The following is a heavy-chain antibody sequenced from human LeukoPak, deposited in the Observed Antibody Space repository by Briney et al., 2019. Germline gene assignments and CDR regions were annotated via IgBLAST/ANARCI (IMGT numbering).Heavy chain of an antibody. CDR1: GGSSSSYY. CDR3: ARDPYSSSWYYYGMDV. J-gene: IGHJ6*02. Sequence: SETLSLTCTVSGGSSSSYYWSWIRQPPGKGLEWIGYIYYSGSTSYNPSLKSRVTISLDTSKNQFSLKLNSVTAADTAVYYCARDPYSSSWYYYGMDVWGQGTTVTVSS. CDR2: IYYSGST. D-gene: IGHD6-13*01. V-gene: IGHV4-59*01.